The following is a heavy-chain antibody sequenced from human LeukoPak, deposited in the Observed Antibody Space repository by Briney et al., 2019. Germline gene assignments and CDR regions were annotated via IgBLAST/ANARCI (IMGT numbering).Heavy chain of an antibody. D-gene: IGHD1-14*01. CDR2: IYPSGST. CDR1: GGSISSSYW. Sequence: PSETLSLTCTVSGGSISSSYWWSWVRQPPGKGLEWIGEIYPSGSTNYNPSLRSRVTLSVDKSKNQFSLKLSSVTAADTAIYYCARNREPDYFDSWGQGTLVTVSS. CDR3: ARNREPDYFDS. V-gene: IGHV4-4*02. J-gene: IGHJ4*02.